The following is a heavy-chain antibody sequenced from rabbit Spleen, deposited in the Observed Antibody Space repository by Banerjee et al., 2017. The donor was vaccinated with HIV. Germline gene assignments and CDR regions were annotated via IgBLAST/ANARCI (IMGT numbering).Heavy chain of an antibody. D-gene: IGHD1-1*01. V-gene: IGHV1S40*01. J-gene: IGHJ6*01. CDR1: EFDFSGNYY. CDR3: ARDTSSSFSSYGMDL. Sequence: QSLEESGGDLVKPGASLTLTCTASEFDFSGNYYICWFRQAPGKGPEWIACIFAGSSGFTYFATWAKGRFTCSKTSSTTVTLQMTRLTAADTATYFCARDTSSSFSSYGMDLWGQGTLVTVS. CDR2: IFAGSSGFT.